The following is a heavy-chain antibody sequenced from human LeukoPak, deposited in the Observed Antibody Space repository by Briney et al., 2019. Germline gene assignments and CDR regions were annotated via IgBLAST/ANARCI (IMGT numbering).Heavy chain of an antibody. V-gene: IGHV3-23*01. Sequence: GGSLRLSCAASGFTFSCYAMSWVRKAPEKGLEWVSALSGSGSTTYYADSVKGRFTISRDNSKNTLYLQMNSLRAEDTAVYYCAKTYVGSRSYYSGPNDSWGRGTLVTVSS. D-gene: IGHD3-10*01. CDR3: AKTYVGSRSYYSGPNDS. CDR1: GFTFSCYA. J-gene: IGHJ4*02. CDR2: LSGSGSTT.